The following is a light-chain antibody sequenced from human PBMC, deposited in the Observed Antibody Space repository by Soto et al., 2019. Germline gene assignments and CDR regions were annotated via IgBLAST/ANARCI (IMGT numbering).Light chain of an antibody. CDR2: GAS. CDR3: QQYNNWPPWT. CDR1: QSVSSN. Sequence: EIVMTQSPATLSGSPGERATLSCRASQSVSSNLAWYQQKPGQAARLLIYGASTRATGIPARFSGSGSGTEFTLTISSLQSEDFAVYFCQQYNNWPPWTFGQGTKVEI. V-gene: IGKV3-15*01. J-gene: IGKJ1*01.